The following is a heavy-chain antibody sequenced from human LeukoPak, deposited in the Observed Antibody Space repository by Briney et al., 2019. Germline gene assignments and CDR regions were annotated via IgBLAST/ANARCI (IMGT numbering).Heavy chain of an antibody. V-gene: IGHV4-30-4*01. J-gene: IGHJ4*02. CDR2: IHYSGTT. Sequence: SGPTLVNPSQTLSLTCTVSGGSISSGDYYWSWIRQPPGKGLEWIGYIHYSGTTYYNPSLKSRVSISVDTSKNQFSLNLNSVTAADTAVYYCARKRYDDPYFFDYWGQGTLVTVSP. CDR3: ARKRYDDPYFFDY. D-gene: IGHD3-22*01. CDR1: GGSISSGDYY.